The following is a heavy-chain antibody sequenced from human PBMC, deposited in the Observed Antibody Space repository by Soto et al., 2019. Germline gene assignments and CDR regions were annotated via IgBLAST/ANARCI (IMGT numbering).Heavy chain of an antibody. D-gene: IGHD5-12*01. V-gene: IGHV3-30-3*01. CDR1: GFTFSSYA. J-gene: IGHJ6*02. CDR2: ISYDGSNK. CDR3: ARDRRDGYNSPRSDYYYGMDV. Sequence: GGSLRLSCAASGFTFSSYAMHWVRQAPGKGLEWVAVISYDGSNKYYADSVKGRFTISRDNSKNTLYLQMNSLRAEDTAVYYCARDRRDGYNSPRSDYYYGMDVWRQGTTVTVSS.